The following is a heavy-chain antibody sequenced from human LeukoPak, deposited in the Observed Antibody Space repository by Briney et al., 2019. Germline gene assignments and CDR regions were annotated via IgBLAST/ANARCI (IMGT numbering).Heavy chain of an antibody. CDR2: IYYSRST. CDR3: ASAYGSGTIIDY. J-gene: IGHJ4*02. V-gene: IGHV4-59*08. CDR1: GGSISSYY. Sequence: SETLSLTCTVSGGSISSYYWTWIRQPPGKGLEWIGYIYYSRSTNYNPSLKSRVTISVDTSKNQFSLKLSSVTAADTAVYYCASAYGSGTIIDYWGQGTLVTVSS. D-gene: IGHD3-10*01.